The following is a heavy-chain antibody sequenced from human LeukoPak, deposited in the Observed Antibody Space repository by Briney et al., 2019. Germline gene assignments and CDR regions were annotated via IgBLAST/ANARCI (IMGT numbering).Heavy chain of an antibody. Sequence: GRSLRLSRAPSGFTFSSYSMNWVRQAPRQGLKSVSSISSSSSYRYYTDSVKGRFTISRHNAKNSLYLQMNSPGAEDTAVVYCARDSYGPHDPWGQGTLVTVSS. CDR3: ARDSYGPHDP. D-gene: IGHD4-17*01. CDR2: ISSSSSYR. CDR1: GFTFSSYS. J-gene: IGHJ5*02. V-gene: IGHV3-21*01.